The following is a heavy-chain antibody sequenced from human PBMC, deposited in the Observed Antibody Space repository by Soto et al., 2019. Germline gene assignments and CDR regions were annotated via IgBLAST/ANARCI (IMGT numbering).Heavy chain of an antibody. CDR2: ISSSGSNI. CDR1: GFTFSNYE. J-gene: IGHJ4*03. Sequence: PGGSLRLSCAASGFTFSNYEMNWVRQAPGKGLEWVSYISSSGSNIYYADSVKGRFTVSRDNAKNSLNLQMNSLRDEDTAVYYCARDELGGYFDHWGQGTLVTVSS. CDR3: ARDELGGYFDH. V-gene: IGHV3-48*03. D-gene: IGHD6-6*01.